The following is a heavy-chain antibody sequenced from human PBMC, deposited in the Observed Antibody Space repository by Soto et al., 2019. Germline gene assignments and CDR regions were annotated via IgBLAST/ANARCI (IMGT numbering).Heavy chain of an antibody. CDR2: IYYSGST. Sequence: TLSLTCTVSGGSISSGDYYWSWIRQPPGKGLEWIGYIYYSGSTYYNPSLKSRVTISVDTSKNQFSLKLSSVTAADTAVYYCARDDFWSGYLDYWGQGTLVTVSS. CDR1: GGSISSGDYY. D-gene: IGHD3-3*01. J-gene: IGHJ4*02. CDR3: ARDDFWSGYLDY. V-gene: IGHV4-30-4*01.